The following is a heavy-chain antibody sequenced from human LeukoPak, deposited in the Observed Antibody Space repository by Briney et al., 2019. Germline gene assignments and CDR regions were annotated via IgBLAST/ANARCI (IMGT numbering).Heavy chain of an antibody. D-gene: IGHD6-19*01. CDR3: TSSIAVAGSIDY. CDR2: IRSTANGYAT. CDR1: GFTFSGSA. V-gene: IGHV3-73*01. J-gene: IGHJ4*02. Sequence: PGGSLRLSCAASGFTFSGSALHWVRQASGKGLEWVGRIRSTANGYATAYAASVKGRFTISRDDSKNTAYLQMNSLKTEDTAVYYCTSSIAVAGSIDYWGQGTLVTVSS.